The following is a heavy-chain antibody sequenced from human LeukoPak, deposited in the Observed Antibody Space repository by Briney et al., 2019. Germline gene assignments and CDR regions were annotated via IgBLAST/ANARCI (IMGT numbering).Heavy chain of an antibody. CDR1: GFTFSNYG. CDR2: IGGTGSGT. D-gene: IGHD6-19*01. V-gene: IGHV3-23*01. J-gene: IGHJ4*02. Sequence: GGSLRLSCAASGFTFSNYGMSWVRQAPGKGLEWVSGIGGTGSGTYYADSVKGRFTISRDNSKDMLYLQMHSLTAEDTALYYCAKDTRIAVSGTSMGYFDSWGQGTLVTVSS. CDR3: AKDTRIAVSGTSMGYFDS.